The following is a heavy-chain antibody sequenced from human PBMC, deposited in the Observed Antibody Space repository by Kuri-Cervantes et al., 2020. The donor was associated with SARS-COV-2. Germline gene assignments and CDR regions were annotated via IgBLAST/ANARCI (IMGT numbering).Heavy chain of an antibody. CDR2: IHPGDGTT. V-gene: IGHV1-46*01. CDR1: GYTVTNYY. CDR3: ARSYSNYVGYYYYYMDV. Sequence: SGYTVTNYYMHWARQAPGQGLEWVGMIHPGDGTTSYAQKFQGRVTITRDTSTSKINMELSSLRSEDSAAYYCARSYSNYVGYYYYYMDVWGKGTTVTVSS. J-gene: IGHJ6*03. D-gene: IGHD4-11*01.